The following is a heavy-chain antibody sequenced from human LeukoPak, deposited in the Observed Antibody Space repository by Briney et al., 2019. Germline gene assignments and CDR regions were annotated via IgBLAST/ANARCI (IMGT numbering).Heavy chain of an antibody. V-gene: IGHV3-21*01. CDR3: AELGITMIGGV. J-gene: IGHJ6*04. Sequence: GESLRLSCAASGFTFSRFWMNWVRQAPGKGLEWVSSISSSSSYIYYADSVKGRFTISRDNAKNSLYLQMNSLRAEDTAVYYCAELGITMIGGVWGKGTTVTISS. CDR2: ISSSSSYI. D-gene: IGHD3-10*02. CDR1: GFTFSRFW.